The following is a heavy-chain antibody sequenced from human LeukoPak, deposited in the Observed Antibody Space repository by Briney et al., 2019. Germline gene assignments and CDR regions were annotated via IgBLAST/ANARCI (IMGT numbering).Heavy chain of an antibody. D-gene: IGHD3-22*01. Sequence: AYAASVKGRFTISRDDSKNTAYLQMNSLKTEDTAVYYCTRHAPDNGGYPHWGQGTLVTVSS. V-gene: IGHV3-73*01. CDR3: TRHAPDNGGYPH. J-gene: IGHJ4*02.